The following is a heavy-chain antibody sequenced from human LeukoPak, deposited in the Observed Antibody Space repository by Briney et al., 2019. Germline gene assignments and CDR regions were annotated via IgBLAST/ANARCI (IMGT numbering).Heavy chain of an antibody. CDR2: IYYSGST. D-gene: IGHD2-2*01. CDR3: TRYCSSTSCLNWFDP. J-gene: IGHJ5*02. CDR1: GGSISSGGYY. V-gene: IGHV4-31*03. Sequence: PSQTLSLTCTVYGGSISSGGYYWSWIRQHPGKGLEWIGYIYYSGSTYYNPSLKSRVTISVDTSKNQFSLKLSSVTAADTAVYYCTRYCSSTSCLNWFDPWGQGTLVTVSS.